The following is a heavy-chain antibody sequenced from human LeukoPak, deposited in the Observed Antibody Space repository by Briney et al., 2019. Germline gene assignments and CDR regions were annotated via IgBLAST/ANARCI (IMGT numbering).Heavy chain of an antibody. CDR2: INHSGST. J-gene: IGHJ4*02. V-gene: IGHV4-34*01. D-gene: IGHD3-10*01. CDR3: ARALTMVRTFGY. CDR1: GGSFSGYY. Sequence: SETLSLTCAVYGGSFSGYYWSWIRQPPGKGLEWIGEINHSGSTNYNPSLKSRVTISVDTSKNQFSLKLSSVTAADTAVYYCARALTMVRTFGYWGQGTLVTVSS.